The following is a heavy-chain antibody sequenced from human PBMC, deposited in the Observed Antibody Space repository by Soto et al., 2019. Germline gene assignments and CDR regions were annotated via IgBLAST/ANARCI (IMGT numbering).Heavy chain of an antibody. CDR1: GGSISSSSYY. D-gene: IGHD3-10*01. V-gene: IGHV4-39*01. Sequence: QLQLQESGPGLVKPSETLSLTCTVSGGSISSSSYYWGWIRQPPGKGLEWIGSIYYSGSTYYNPSLKSRVTISVDTSKNQFSLKLSSVTAADTAVYYCARHFPPNGSGDGEAFDIWGQGTMVTVSS. CDR2: IYYSGST. CDR3: ARHFPPNGSGDGEAFDI. J-gene: IGHJ3*02.